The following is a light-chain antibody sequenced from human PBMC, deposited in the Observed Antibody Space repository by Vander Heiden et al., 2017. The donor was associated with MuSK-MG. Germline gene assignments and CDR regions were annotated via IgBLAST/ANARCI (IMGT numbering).Light chain of an antibody. V-gene: IGLV2-23*02. Sequence: QIALTQPASVSLSPGQSITISCTGTSSDVGSYNLVSGYQQHPGKAPKLMIYEVSKRPSGVSNRFSGSKSGNTASLTISGLQAEDEADYYCCSYAGSSKVFGGGTKLTVL. J-gene: IGLJ2*01. CDR2: EVS. CDR3: CSYAGSSKV. CDR1: SSDVGSYNL.